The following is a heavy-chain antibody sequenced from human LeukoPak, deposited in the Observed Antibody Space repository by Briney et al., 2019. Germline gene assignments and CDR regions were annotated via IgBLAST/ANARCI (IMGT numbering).Heavy chain of an antibody. CDR2: ISSSSSYI. CDR3: ARDAALQRAFDY. Sequence: GGSLRLSCAASGFTFSSYSMNWVRQAPGKGLEWVSSISSSSSYIYYADSVKGRFTISRDNAKNSLYLQMNSLRAEDTAVYYCARDAALQRAFDYWGRGTLVTVSS. D-gene: IGHD6-25*01. V-gene: IGHV3-21*04. CDR1: GFTFSSYS. J-gene: IGHJ4*02.